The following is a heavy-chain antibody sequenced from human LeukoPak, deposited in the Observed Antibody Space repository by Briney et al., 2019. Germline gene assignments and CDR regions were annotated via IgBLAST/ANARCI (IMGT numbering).Heavy chain of an antibody. J-gene: IGHJ4*02. V-gene: IGHV4-31*03. CDR2: IYYSGST. CDR3: ARGRTWIQLWFSFFDY. D-gene: IGHD5-18*01. Sequence: PSEALSLTCTVSGGSISSGGYYWSWIRQHPGKGLEWIGYIYYSGSTYYNPSLKSRVTISVDTSKNQFSLKLSSVTAADTAVYYCARGRTWIQLWFSFFDYWGQGTLVTVSS. CDR1: GGSISSGGYY.